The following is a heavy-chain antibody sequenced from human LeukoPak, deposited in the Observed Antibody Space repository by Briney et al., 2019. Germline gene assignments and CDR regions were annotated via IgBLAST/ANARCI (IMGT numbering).Heavy chain of an antibody. CDR2: ISYDGSNK. CDR1: GFTFSSYA. CDR3: ARVPDSYSSVYYFDY. D-gene: IGHD6-19*01. Sequence: GRSLRLSCAASGFTFSSYAMHWVRQAPGKGLEWVAVISYDGSNKYYADSVKGRFTISRDNSKNTLYLQMNSLRAEDTAVYYCARVPDSYSSVYYFDYWGQGTLVTVSS. V-gene: IGHV3-30-3*01. J-gene: IGHJ4*02.